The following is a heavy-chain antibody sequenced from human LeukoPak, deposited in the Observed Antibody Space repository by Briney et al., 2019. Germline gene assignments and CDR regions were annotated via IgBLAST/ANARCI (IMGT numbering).Heavy chain of an antibody. J-gene: IGHJ5*02. Sequence: ASVKVSCKASGYTFTSYYMHWVRQAPGQGLEWMGWINPNSGGTNYAQKFQGRVTMTRDTSISTAYMELSRLRSDDTAVYYCARGGYYYDSSGINWFDPWGQGTLVTVSS. D-gene: IGHD3-22*01. CDR1: GYTFTSYY. CDR3: ARGGYYYDSSGINWFDP. V-gene: IGHV1-2*02. CDR2: INPNSGGT.